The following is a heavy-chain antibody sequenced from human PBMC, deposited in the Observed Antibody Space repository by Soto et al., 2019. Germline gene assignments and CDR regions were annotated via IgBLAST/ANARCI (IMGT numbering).Heavy chain of an antibody. CDR3: AREGRGYSYGTFDY. D-gene: IGHD5-18*01. CDR1: GGSISSGGYY. CDR2: IYYSGST. Sequence: SETLSLTCTVSGGSISSGGYYWSWIRQHPGKGLEWIGYIYYSGSTYYNPSLKSRVTISVDTSKNQFSLKLSSVTAADTAVYYCAREGRGYSYGTFDYWGQGTLVTV. J-gene: IGHJ4*02. V-gene: IGHV4-31*03.